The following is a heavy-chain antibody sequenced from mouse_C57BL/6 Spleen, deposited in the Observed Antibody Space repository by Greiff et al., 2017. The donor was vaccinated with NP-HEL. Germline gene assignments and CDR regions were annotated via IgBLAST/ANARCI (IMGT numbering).Heavy chain of an antibody. V-gene: IGHV1-64*01. CDR2: IHPNSGST. J-gene: IGHJ2*01. Sequence: QVQLQQPGAELVKPGASVKLSCKASGYTFTSYWMHWVKQRPGQGLEWIGMIHPNSGSTNYNEKFKSKATLTVDKSSSTAYVQLSSLTSEDSAVYYCARNYGSLYYLDYWGQGTTLSVSS. CDR1: GYTFTSYW. CDR3: ARNYGSLYYLDY. D-gene: IGHD1-1*01.